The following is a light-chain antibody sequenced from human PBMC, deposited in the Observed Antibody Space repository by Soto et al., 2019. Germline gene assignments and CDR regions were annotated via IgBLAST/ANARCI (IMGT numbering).Light chain of an antibody. Sequence: QYALTQPASVSGSPGQSITISCTGTSSDVGSYNLVSWYQQHPGKAPKLMIYEGSKRPSGVSNRFSGSKSGNTASLTISGLQAEDEADYYCCSYAGSSTYWVLGGGTKLTVL. J-gene: IGLJ3*02. CDR2: EGS. CDR3: CSYAGSSTYWV. CDR1: SSDVGSYNL. V-gene: IGLV2-23*01.